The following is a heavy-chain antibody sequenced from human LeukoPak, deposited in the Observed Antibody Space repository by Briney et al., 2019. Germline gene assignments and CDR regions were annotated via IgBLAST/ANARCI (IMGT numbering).Heavy chain of an antibody. V-gene: IGHV4-39*01. CDR1: VGSISVSSYY. Sequence: SETLSLTCTVSVGSISVSSYYWAWIRQPPGKGLEWIGSSYYSGTTNYNPPLKSRVTISIDTSKKQFSLKLSSVTAADTAVYYCARRGYNYGIDYWGQGTLVTVSS. CDR3: ARRGYNYGIDY. CDR2: SYYSGTT. J-gene: IGHJ4*02. D-gene: IGHD5-18*01.